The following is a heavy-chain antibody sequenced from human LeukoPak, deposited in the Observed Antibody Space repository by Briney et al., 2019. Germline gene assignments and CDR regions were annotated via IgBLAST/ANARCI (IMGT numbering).Heavy chain of an antibody. J-gene: IGHJ4*02. CDR2: INQDGTEK. CDR1: GFTFSSYW. V-gene: IGHV3-7*03. Sequence: GGSLRLSCAASGFTFSSYWMSWVGQAPGEGLVGVAKINQDGTEKAYVDSVRGRFTISRDNAKNSLFLQMNSLRAEDTAVYYCARGPLIAAAGTWWGQGTLVTVSS. CDR3: ARGPLIAAAGTW. D-gene: IGHD6-13*01.